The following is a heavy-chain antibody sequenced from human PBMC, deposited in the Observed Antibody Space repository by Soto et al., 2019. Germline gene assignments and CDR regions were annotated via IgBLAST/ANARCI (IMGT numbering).Heavy chain of an antibody. D-gene: IGHD4-4*01. CDR3: AKDLSRDYSPYYFDY. CDR1: GFTFSSYV. J-gene: IGHJ4*02. Sequence: PGGSLRLSCAASGFTFSSYVMSWVRQAPGKGLEWVSAISGSGGSTYYADSVKGRFTISRDNSKNTLYLQMNSLRAEDTAVYYFAKDLSRDYSPYYFDYWGQGTLVTVS. V-gene: IGHV3-23*01. CDR2: ISGSGGST.